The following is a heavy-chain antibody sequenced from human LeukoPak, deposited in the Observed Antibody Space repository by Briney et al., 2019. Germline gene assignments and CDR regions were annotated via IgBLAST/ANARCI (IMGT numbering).Heavy chain of an antibody. V-gene: IGHV1-3*01. CDR3: ARGEVLRFLEWLSIEPKENWFDP. J-gene: IGHJ5*02. CDR1: GYTFTSYA. CDR2: INAGNGNT. D-gene: IGHD3-3*01. Sequence: GASVKVSCKASGYTFTSYAMHWVRQALGQRLEWMGWINAGNGNTKYSQKFQGRVTITRDTSASTAYMELSSLRSEDTAVYYCARGEVLRFLEWLSIEPKENWFDPWGQGTLVTVSS.